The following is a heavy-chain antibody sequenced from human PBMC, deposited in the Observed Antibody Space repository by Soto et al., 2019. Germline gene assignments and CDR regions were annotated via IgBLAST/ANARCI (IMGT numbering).Heavy chain of an antibody. J-gene: IGHJ4*02. Sequence: EVQLVESGGGLVKPGGSLRLSCAASGFTFSSYSMNWVRQAPGKGLEWVSSISSSSTYIYYADSVKGRFTISRDNARNSLYLQKSSLRAEDSAVYYCARGDMVRGVIPRVDYWGQGTLVTVSS. CDR3: ARGDMVRGVIPRVDY. CDR1: GFTFSSYS. V-gene: IGHV3-21*01. D-gene: IGHD3-10*01. CDR2: ISSSSTYI.